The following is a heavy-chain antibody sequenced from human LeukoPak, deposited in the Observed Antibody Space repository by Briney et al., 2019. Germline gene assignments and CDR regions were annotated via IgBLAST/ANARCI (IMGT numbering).Heavy chain of an antibody. CDR3: ARGRPSAAGGYYFDY. Sequence: ASVKVSCKASGYTFTGYYMHWVRQAPGQGLEWMGGIIPIFGTAKYAQKFQGRVTITADESTSTAYMELSSLRSEDTAVYYCARGRPSAAGGYYFDYWGQGTLVTVSS. CDR1: GYTFTGYY. J-gene: IGHJ4*02. V-gene: IGHV1-69*13. D-gene: IGHD3-16*01. CDR2: IIPIFGTA.